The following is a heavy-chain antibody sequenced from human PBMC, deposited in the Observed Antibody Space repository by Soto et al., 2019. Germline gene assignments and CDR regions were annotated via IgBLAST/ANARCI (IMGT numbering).Heavy chain of an antibody. V-gene: IGHV3-21*01. D-gene: IGHD3-9*01. CDR2: ISSSSSYI. J-gene: IGHJ4*02. Sequence: PGGALRLSPAASGFTVSSYSMNWVRQAPGKGLEWVSSISSSSSYIYYADSVKGRFTISRDNAKNSLYLQMNSLRAEDTAVYYCAREVRELRYFDCSQWGEGTLVTVSP. CDR3: AREVRELRYFDCSQ. CDR1: GFTVSSYS.